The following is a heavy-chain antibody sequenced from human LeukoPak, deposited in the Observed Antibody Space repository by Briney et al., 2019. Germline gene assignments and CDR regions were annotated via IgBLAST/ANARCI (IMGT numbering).Heavy chain of an antibody. D-gene: IGHD6-6*01. CDR2: IYSGGST. CDR1: GFTFSSYA. J-gene: IGHJ6*03. V-gene: IGHV3-53*01. CDR3: ARSSSSPHYYYYYMDV. Sequence: GGSLRLSCAASGFTFSSYAMSWVRQAPGKGLEWVSVIYSGGSTYYADSVKGRFTISRDNSKNTPYLQMNSLRAEDTAVYYCARSSSSPHYYYYYMDVWGKGTTVTVSS.